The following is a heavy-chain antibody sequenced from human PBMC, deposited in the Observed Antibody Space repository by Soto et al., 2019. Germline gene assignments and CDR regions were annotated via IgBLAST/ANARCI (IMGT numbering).Heavy chain of an antibody. D-gene: IGHD6-19*01. V-gene: IGHV1-3*01. CDR1: GYTFTSYA. J-gene: IGHJ3*02. Sequence: ASVKVSCKASGYTFTSYAMHWVRQAPGQRLEWMGWINAGNGNTKYSQKFQGRVTITRDTSASTAYMELSSLRSEDTAVYYCARGLRGIAVAGTVSAFDIWGQGTMVTVSS. CDR3: ARGLRGIAVAGTVSAFDI. CDR2: INAGNGNT.